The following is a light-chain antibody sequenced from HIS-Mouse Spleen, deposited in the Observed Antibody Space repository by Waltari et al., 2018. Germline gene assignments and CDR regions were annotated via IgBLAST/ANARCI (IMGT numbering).Light chain of an antibody. J-gene: IGLJ2*01. CDR2: EDS. Sequence: SYELTQPPSVSVSPGHTARITCSGDALPKKYAYWYQQKSGQAPVLVIYEDSKRPSEIPERFSGSSSGTMATLTISGAQVEDEADYYCYSTDSSGKVFGGGTKLTVL. V-gene: IGLV3-10*01. CDR1: ALPKKY. CDR3: YSTDSSGKV.